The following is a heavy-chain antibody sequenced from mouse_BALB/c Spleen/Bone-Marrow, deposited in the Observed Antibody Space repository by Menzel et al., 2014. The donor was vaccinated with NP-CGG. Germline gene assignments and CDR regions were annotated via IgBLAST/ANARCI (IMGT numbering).Heavy chain of an antibody. CDR1: GFSLTSYG. CDR2: IWADGST. V-gene: IGHV2-9*02. D-gene: IGHD3-2*01. CDR3: ARTARATTGFAY. Sequence: VQLQQSGPGLVAPSQSLSITCTVSGFSLTSYGVHWVRQPPGKGLERLGVIWADGSTNYNSALMSRLSISKDNSKNQVFLKMNSLQTDDTAMYYCARTARATTGFAYWGQGTLVTVSA. J-gene: IGHJ3*01.